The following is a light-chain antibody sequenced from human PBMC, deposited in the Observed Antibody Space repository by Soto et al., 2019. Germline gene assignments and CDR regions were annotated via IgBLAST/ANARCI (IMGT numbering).Light chain of an antibody. J-gene: IGKJ5*01. CDR3: QQYGGSPIT. V-gene: IGKV3-20*01. CDR1: QSVSSSY. Sequence: EIVLTQSPGTLSLSPGDRATLSCRASQSVSSSYLAWYQQKTGQAPRLLISGASSRATGIPDRFSGSGSETDFTLTISRLEPEDFALYYCQQYGGSPITFGQGTRLEI. CDR2: GAS.